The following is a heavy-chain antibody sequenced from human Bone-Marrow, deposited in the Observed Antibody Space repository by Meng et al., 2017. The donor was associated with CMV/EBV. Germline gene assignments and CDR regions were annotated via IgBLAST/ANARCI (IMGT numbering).Heavy chain of an antibody. CDR3: AKRHRQGAFGLPDDY. CDR2: IYSGGSST. D-gene: IGHD3/OR15-3a*01. V-gene: IGHV3-23*03. J-gene: IGHJ4*02. Sequence: GESLKISCAASGFTFSSYAMSWVRQAPGKGLEWVSVIYSGGSSTYYADSVKGRFTISRDNSKNTLYLQMNSLRAEDTAVYYCAKRHRQGAFGLPDDYWGQGTLVTVSS. CDR1: GFTFSSYA.